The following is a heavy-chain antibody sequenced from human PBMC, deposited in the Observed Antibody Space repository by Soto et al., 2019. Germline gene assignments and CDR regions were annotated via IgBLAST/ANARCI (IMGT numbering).Heavy chain of an antibody. D-gene: IGHD1-1*01. Sequence: QVQLVQSGAELRKPGSSVKVSCKASGGTFSDSTINWVRQGPGQRLEWMGGIIPIFDTANYAEKFQGRVTITADEPTSTSFMEVSSLRSEDTAVYYCARNGTLTGYSYGMDVWGQGTMVTVSS. CDR1: GGTFSDST. J-gene: IGHJ6*02. CDR3: ARNGTLTGYSYGMDV. CDR2: IIPIFDTA. V-gene: IGHV1-69*01.